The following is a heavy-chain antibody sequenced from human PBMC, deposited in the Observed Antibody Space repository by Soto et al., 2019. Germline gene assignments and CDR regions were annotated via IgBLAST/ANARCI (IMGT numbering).Heavy chain of an antibody. D-gene: IGHD2-15*01. CDR2: ISDRGGST. J-gene: IGHJ4*02. Sequence: PGGSLRLSCAASGFTFSSYAMNWVRNAPGKGLEWVSGISDRGGSTYYGDSVKGRFSISRDNSKNKLYLQMNSLRAEDTALSYCATVPVVLHYYFDYWGQGTLVTVSS. CDR3: ATVPVVLHYYFDY. CDR1: GFTFSSYA. V-gene: IGHV3-23*01.